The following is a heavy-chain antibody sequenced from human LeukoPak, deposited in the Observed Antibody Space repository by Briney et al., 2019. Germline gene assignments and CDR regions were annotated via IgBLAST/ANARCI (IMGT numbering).Heavy chain of an antibody. V-gene: IGHV1-2*06. CDR1: GYTFTGYY. J-gene: IGHJ4*02. Sequence: ASVKVSCKASGYTFTGYYMHWVRQAPGQGLEWMGRINPNSGGTNYAQKFQGRVTMTRDTSISTAYMELSRLRSDDTAVYYCARGYIGYDTFDYWGQGTLVTVSS. CDR2: INPNSGGT. D-gene: IGHD5-12*01. CDR3: ARGYIGYDTFDY.